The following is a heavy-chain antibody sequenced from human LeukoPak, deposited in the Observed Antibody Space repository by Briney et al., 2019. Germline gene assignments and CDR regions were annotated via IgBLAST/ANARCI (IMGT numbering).Heavy chain of an antibody. J-gene: IGHJ4*02. CDR1: GFTFSDYY. CDR2: ISASGRGT. V-gene: IGHV3-11*04. Sequence: PGGSLRLSCAASGFTFSDYYMSWIRQAPGKGLEWVSYISASGRGTYYADSVKGRFTTSRDNAKNSLYLQMNSLRAEDTAVYYCARVGLIAAAGTPDYWGQGTLVTVSS. CDR3: ARVGLIAAAGTPDY. D-gene: IGHD6-13*01.